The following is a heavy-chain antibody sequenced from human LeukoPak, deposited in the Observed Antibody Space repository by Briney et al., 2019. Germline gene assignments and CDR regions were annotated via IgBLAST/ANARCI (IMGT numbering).Heavy chain of an antibody. CDR1: GFTFSSYG. D-gene: IGHD1-26*01. CDR2: IYSGGST. Sequence: PGGSLRLSCAASGFTFSSYGMHWVRQAPGKGLEWVSVIYSGGSTYYADSVKGRFTISRDNSKNTLYLQMNSLRAEDTAVYYCARHLIVGATEGAFDIWGQGTMVTVSS. V-gene: IGHV3-NL1*01. CDR3: ARHLIVGATEGAFDI. J-gene: IGHJ3*02.